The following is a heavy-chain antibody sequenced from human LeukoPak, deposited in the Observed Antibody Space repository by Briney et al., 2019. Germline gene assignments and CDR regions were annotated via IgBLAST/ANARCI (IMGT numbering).Heavy chain of an antibody. CDR3: ARGRYGSGSYYWFDP. V-gene: IGHV1-2*04. D-gene: IGHD3-10*01. Sequence: ASVKVSCKASGYTFTGYYMHWVRQAPGQGLEWMGWINPNSGGTNYAQKFQGWVTMTRDTSISTAYMELSRLRSDDTAVYYCARGRYGSGSYYWFDPWGQGTLVTVSS. CDR1: GYTFTGYY. CDR2: INPNSGGT. J-gene: IGHJ5*02.